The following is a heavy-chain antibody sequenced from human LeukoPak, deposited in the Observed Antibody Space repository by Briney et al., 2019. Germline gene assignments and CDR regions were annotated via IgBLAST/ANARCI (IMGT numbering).Heavy chain of an antibody. J-gene: IGHJ6*03. V-gene: IGHV3-21*01. CDR3: ARDEWVGATNYMDV. CDR2: IISITTYI. D-gene: IGHD1-26*01. CDR1: GFTFSTYS. Sequence: GGSLRLSCAASGFTFSTYSMNWVRQAPGKWLEWVSSIISITTYIYYADSVKGRFTISRDNAKNSLYLQMSSLRVEDTAVYYCARDEWVGATNYMDVWGKGTTVTVSS.